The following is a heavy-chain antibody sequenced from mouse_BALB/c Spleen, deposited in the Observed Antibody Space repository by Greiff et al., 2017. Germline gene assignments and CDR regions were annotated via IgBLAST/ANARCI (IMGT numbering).Heavy chain of an antibody. Sequence: DVKLVESGGDLVKPGGSLKLSCAASGFTFSSYGMSWVRQTPDKRLEWVATISSGGSYTYYPDSVKGRFTISRDNAKNTLYLQMSSLKSEDTAMYYCAREEIYYGNYGAMDYWGQGTSVTVSS. D-gene: IGHD2-1*01. J-gene: IGHJ4*01. CDR1: GFTFSSYG. CDR3: AREEIYYGNYGAMDY. CDR2: ISSGGSYT. V-gene: IGHV5-6*02.